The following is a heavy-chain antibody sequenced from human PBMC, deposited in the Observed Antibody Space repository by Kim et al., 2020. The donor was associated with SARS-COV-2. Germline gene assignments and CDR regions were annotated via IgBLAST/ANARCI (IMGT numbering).Heavy chain of an antibody. Sequence: GGSLRLSCAASTFTFSDFYMSWIRQAPGKGLEWVSYISASNSYTNYADSVKGRFTISRDNAKNSLYLQMSTLRAEDTAVYYCAGVLYGAGSHYYFDYWGQGTLVTVSS. CDR3: AGVLYGAGSHYYFDY. V-gene: IGHV3-11*03. CDR1: TFTFSDFY. J-gene: IGHJ4*02. D-gene: IGHD3-10*01. CDR2: ISASNSYT.